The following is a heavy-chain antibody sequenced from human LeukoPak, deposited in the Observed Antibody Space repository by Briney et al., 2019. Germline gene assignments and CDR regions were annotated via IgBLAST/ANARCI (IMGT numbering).Heavy chain of an antibody. CDR2: ISSSGSYI. CDR1: GFTFSRYS. J-gene: IGHJ3*02. D-gene: IGHD2-21*02. Sequence: PGGSLRLSCGASGFTFSRYSMNWVRQAPGKGLEWVSSISSSGSYIYYADSVKGRFTISRDNAKHSPYLQMNSLRAEDTAVYYCASRNQYCGGDCFWAFDIWGRGTMVTVSS. CDR3: ASRNQYCGGDCFWAFDI. V-gene: IGHV3-21*01.